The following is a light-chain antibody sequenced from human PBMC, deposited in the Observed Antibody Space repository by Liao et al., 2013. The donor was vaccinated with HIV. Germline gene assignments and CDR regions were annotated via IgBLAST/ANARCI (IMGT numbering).Light chain of an antibody. CDR1: ELGDKY. V-gene: IGLV3-1*01. CDR2: YDS. CDR3: LVWDSTSALYV. Sequence: SYELTQPPSVSVSPGQTASITCSGDELGDKYACWYQQKPGQSPVLVIYYDSDRPSGIPERFSGSNSGNTATLTISRVEAGDEADYYCLVWDSTSALYVFGTGTKVTVL. J-gene: IGLJ1*01.